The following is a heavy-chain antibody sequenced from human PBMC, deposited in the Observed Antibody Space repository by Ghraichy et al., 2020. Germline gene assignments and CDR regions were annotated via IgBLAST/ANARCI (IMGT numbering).Heavy chain of an antibody. CDR2: IYSSGST. D-gene: IGHD3-22*01. J-gene: IGHJ4*02. CDR1: SDSISGYY. Sequence: SETLSLTCTVSSDSISGYYWSWIRQPAGKGLEWIGRIYSSGSTNYNPSLKSRVTMSLDTSKKQFSLKLSSVTAVDTAVYYCARVYYHFDYWGQGVQVTVSS. V-gene: IGHV4-4*07. CDR3: ARVYYHFDY.